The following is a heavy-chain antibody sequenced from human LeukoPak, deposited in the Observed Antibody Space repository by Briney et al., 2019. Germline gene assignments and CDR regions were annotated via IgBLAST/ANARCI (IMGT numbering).Heavy chain of an antibody. CDR1: GGSISSYY. V-gene: IGHV4-59*08. CDR2: IYYSGST. D-gene: IGHD2-15*01. J-gene: IGHJ4*02. CDR3: ARHRVGRGPFDY. Sequence: SETLSLTCTVSGGSISSYYWSWIRQPPGKGLEWIGYIYYSGSTNYNPSLKSRVTISVDTSKNQFSLKLSSVTAADTAVYYCARHRVGRGPFDYWGQGTLVTVSS.